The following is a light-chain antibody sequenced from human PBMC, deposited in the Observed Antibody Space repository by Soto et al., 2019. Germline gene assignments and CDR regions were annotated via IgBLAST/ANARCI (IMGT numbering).Light chain of an antibody. CDR1: QSISSY. J-gene: IGKJ5*01. Sequence: DIQMTQSPSSLSASVGDRVTITCRASQSISSYLNWYQQKPGKAPQILSYAASSLQSGVPSRFSGSASGTDFTLTIGSLQPEDFATYYCQQSYFTPITFGQGTRLEIK. CDR3: QQSYFTPIT. CDR2: AAS. V-gene: IGKV1-39*01.